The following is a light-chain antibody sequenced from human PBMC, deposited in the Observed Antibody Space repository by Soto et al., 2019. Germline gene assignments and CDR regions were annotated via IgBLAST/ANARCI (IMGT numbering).Light chain of an antibody. CDR1: QSVSSSY. CDR3: QQYGSSPMYT. Sequence: EIVLTQSPGTLSLSPGERATLSCRASQSVSSSYLAWYQQNPGQAPRLLIYGASSRAAGIPDRFSGSGSGIDFTLTISRLEPEDFAVYYCQQYGSSPMYTFGQVTNLEIK. CDR2: GAS. J-gene: IGKJ2*01. V-gene: IGKV3-20*01.